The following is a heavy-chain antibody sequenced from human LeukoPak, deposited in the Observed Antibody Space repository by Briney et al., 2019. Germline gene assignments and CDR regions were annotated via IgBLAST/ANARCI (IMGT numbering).Heavy chain of an antibody. CDR3: ARDRASGDGYKKLGLDI. CDR1: GYXFTGYY. D-gene: IGHD5-24*01. V-gene: IGHV1-2*02. CDR2: INPNSGGT. J-gene: IGHJ3*02. Sequence: ASVKVSCKASGYXFTGYYIHWVRQAPGQGLEWMGWINPNSGGTNYAQKFQGRVTMTRDTSISTAYMELSRLRSDDTAVYYCARDRASGDGYKKLGLDIWGQGTMVTVSS.